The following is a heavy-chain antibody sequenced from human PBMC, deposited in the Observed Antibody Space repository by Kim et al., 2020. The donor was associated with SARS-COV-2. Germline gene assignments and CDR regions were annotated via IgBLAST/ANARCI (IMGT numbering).Heavy chain of an antibody. CDR2: IWYDGSNK. CDR1: GFTFSSYG. V-gene: IGHV3-33*01. CDR3: ARDLKSSSYDYYYYYGMDV. D-gene: IGHD6-6*01. J-gene: IGHJ6*02. Sequence: GGSLRLSCAASGFTFSSYGMHWVRQAPGKGLEWVAVIWYDGSNKYYADSVKGRFTISRDNSKNTLYLQMNSLRAEDTAVYYCARDLKSSSYDYYYYYGMDVWGQGTTVTVSS.